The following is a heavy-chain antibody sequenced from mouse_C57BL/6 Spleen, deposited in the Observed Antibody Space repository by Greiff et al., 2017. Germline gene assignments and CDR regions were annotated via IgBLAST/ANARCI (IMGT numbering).Heavy chain of an antibody. CDR1: GYTFTSYG. J-gene: IGHJ3*01. Sequence: QVQLKQSGAELARPGASVKLSCKASGYTFTSYGISWVKQRTGQGLEWIGEIYPRSGNTYYNEKFKGKATLTADKSSSTAYMELRSLTSEDSAVYFCATYGYDGAYWGQGTLVTVSA. D-gene: IGHD2-2*01. V-gene: IGHV1-81*01. CDR3: ATYGYDGAY. CDR2: IYPRSGNT.